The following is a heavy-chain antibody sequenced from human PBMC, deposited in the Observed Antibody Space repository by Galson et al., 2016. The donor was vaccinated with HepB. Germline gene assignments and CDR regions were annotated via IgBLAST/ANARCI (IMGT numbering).Heavy chain of an antibody. Sequence: SETLSLTCNISGGSISSYFWSWIRQPPGKGLEWIGYVYKTGSTNHSPSLKSRVTVSVDTSKNQFSLKLRSVTAADTAVYYCARGVTGTPYFDFWGQGALVTVSS. V-gene: IGHV4-59*01. J-gene: IGHJ4*02. CDR1: GGSISSYF. CDR3: ARGVTGTPYFDF. D-gene: IGHD2-21*02. CDR2: VYKTGST.